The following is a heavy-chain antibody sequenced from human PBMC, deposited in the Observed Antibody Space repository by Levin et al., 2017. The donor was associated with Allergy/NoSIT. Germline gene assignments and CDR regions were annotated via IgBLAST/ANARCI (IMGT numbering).Heavy chain of an antibody. CDR2: ISSSSSYI. CDR3: ARGGEATYDFWSGYIVTTPDY. D-gene: IGHD3-3*01. CDR1: GFTFSSYS. J-gene: IGHJ4*02. Sequence: GGSLRLSCAASGFTFSSYSMNWVRQAPGKGLEWVSSISSSSSYIYYADSVKGRFTISRDNAKNSLYLQMNSLRAEDTAVYYCARGGEATYDFWSGYIVTTPDYWGQGTLVTVSS. V-gene: IGHV3-21*01.